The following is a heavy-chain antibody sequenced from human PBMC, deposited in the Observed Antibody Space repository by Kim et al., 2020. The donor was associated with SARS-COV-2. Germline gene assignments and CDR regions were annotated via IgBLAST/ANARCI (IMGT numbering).Heavy chain of an antibody. CDR2: ITKSITTI. V-gene: IGHV3-48*02. CDR1: GFTFSAYD. Sequence: GGSLRLSCATSGFTFSAYDMNWVRRAPGKGLEWLSFITKSITTIYYADSVKGRFTISRDNAKNSLYLQMNSLRDEDTALYYCVRDRMGGAFDIWGQGTMVTVSS. D-gene: IGHD3-16*01. CDR3: VRDRMGGAFDI. J-gene: IGHJ3*02.